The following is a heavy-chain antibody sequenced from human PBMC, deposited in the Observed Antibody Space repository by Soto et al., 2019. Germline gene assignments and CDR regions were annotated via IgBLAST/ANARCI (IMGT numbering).Heavy chain of an antibody. Sequence: QVQLVQSGAEVKKPGSSVKVSCKSSGGTFGSYAISWVRQAPGQGLEWMGGVIPIFGTPHYAQKFHGRVTITADITTSTAYLELSSLKSADTAVYYCAKIRWKISIQEEDAIWGQGTLVTVSS. CDR1: GGTFGSYA. CDR2: VIPIFGTP. D-gene: IGHD1-1*01. J-gene: IGHJ4*02. CDR3: AKIRWKISIQEEDAI. V-gene: IGHV1-69*06.